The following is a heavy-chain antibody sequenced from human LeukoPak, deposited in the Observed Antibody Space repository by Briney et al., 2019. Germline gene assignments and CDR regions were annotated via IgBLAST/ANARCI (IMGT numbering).Heavy chain of an antibody. V-gene: IGHV3-48*04. D-gene: IGHD3-16*02. CDR3: ASAGELRLGELSLDY. CDR1: GFTFSSYS. J-gene: IGHJ4*02. Sequence: GGSLRLSCAASGFTFSSYSMNWVRQAPGKGLEWVSYISSSSSTIYYADSVKGRFTISRDNAKNSLYLQMNSLRAEDTAVYYCASAGELRLGELSLDYWGQGTLVTVSS. CDR2: ISSSSSTI.